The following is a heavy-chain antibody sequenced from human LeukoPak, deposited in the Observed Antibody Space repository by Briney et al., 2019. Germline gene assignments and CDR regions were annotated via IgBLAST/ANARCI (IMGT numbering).Heavy chain of an antibody. CDR3: ARDGGDIVVAPAAGGFDP. V-gene: IGHV1-46*01. J-gene: IGHJ5*02. CDR2: INPSGGST. Sequence: ASVKVSCKASGYTFTSYYMHWVRQAPGQGLEWMGIINPSGGSTSYAQKFQGRVTMTRDTSTSTVYMELSSLRSEDTAVYYCARDGGDIVVAPAAGGFDPWGQGTLVTVSS. CDR1: GYTFTSYY. D-gene: IGHD2-2*01.